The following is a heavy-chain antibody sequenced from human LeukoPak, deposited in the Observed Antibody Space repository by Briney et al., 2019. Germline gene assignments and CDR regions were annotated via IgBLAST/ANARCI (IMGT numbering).Heavy chain of an antibody. D-gene: IGHD3-10*01. J-gene: IGHJ6*02. V-gene: IGHV1-2*02. CDR2: FNSNSGGT. CDR3: ARDERVRGVITPSYYYYGMDV. CDR1: GYTFTGYY. Sequence: EASVKVSCKASGYTFTGYYMHWVRQAPGQGLEWMGWFNSNSGGTNYAQKFQGRVTMTRDTSISTAYMELSRLRSDDTAVYYCARDERVRGVITPSYYYYGMDVWGQGTTVTVSS.